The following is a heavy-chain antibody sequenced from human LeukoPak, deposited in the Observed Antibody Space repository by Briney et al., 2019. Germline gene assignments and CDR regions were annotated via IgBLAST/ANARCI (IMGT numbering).Heavy chain of an antibody. CDR2: ISSGGITI. Sequence: PGGSLRLSCAAAGFGFNSYEINWVRQAPGKGLEWVSYISSGGITIFYADSVKGRFTISRDNSKNTLYLQMNILRAEDTAVYYCTKTKYSGSGGFDYWGQGSLVTVSS. CDR1: GFGFNSYE. D-gene: IGHD5-12*01. J-gene: IGHJ4*02. V-gene: IGHV3-48*03. CDR3: TKTKYSGSGGFDY.